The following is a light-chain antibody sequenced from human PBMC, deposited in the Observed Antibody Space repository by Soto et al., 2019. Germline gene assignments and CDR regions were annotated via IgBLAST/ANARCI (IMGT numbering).Light chain of an antibody. Sequence: QSVLTQPASVSGSPGQSITISCTGTSSDVGAYNYVSWYQQHPGKAPKLMIFEVSDRPSGVSNRFSGSKSGNTASLTISGLQAEDEADYYCSSYTNSNTLVFGGGTKLTVL. CDR3: SSYTNSNTLV. CDR1: SSDVGAYNY. V-gene: IGLV2-14*01. CDR2: EVS. J-gene: IGLJ2*01.